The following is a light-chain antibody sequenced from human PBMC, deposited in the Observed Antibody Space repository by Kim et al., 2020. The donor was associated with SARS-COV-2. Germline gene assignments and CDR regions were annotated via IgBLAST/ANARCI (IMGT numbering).Light chain of an antibody. CDR1: SSNIGTNY. Sequence: GQRVSISCSGSSSNIGTNYVYWYQQLTETAPNLLIYRNNLRPSGVPDRFSGSKSGTSASLVISGLRLEDEADYYCAAWDDSLSGWVFGGGTKLTVL. CDR3: AAWDDSLSGWV. J-gene: IGLJ3*02. V-gene: IGLV1-47*01. CDR2: RNN.